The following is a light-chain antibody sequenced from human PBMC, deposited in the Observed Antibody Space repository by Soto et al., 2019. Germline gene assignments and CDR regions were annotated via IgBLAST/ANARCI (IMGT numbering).Light chain of an antibody. CDR2: AAS. CDR1: QGISSY. Sequence: DIQLTQSPSFLSASVGDRVTITCRASQGISSYLAWYQRKPGKAPELLIYAASTLQSGVPSRFSGSGSGTEFTLTISSLQPEDFATYYCQQLNSYPWTFGQGTKVEIK. V-gene: IGKV1-9*01. J-gene: IGKJ1*01. CDR3: QQLNSYPWT.